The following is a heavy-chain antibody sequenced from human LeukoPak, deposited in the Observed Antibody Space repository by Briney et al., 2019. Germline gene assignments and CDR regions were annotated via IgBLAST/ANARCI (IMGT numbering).Heavy chain of an antibody. D-gene: IGHD3-10*01. J-gene: IGHJ4*02. V-gene: IGHV1-18*01. CDR1: DYSFTSYG. CDR2: ISAYNGNT. CDR3: ARDGGDYYGSGTYYNGRFDY. Sequence: ASVKVSCKASDYSFTSYGISWVRQAPGQGLEWMGWISAYNGNTNYAQKLQGRVTMTTDTSTSTAYMELRSLRSDDTAVYYCARDGGDYYGSGTYYNGRFDYWGQGTLVTVSS.